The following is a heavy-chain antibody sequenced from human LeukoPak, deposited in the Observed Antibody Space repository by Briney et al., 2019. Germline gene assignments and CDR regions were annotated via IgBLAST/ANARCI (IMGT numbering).Heavy chain of an antibody. CDR3: ARGPIAVANDFDS. D-gene: IGHD6-19*01. CDR2: IIPVLDVA. CDR1: GDPVTSFG. Sequence: SVKVSCKAAGDPVTSFGISWVRQATRQGLEWMGRIIPVLDVADYAQKFQGRVTIMADKSTTTAYMQLINLRSEDTGFYYCARGPIAVANDFDSWGQGTLVTVSS. V-gene: IGHV1-69*04. J-gene: IGHJ4*02.